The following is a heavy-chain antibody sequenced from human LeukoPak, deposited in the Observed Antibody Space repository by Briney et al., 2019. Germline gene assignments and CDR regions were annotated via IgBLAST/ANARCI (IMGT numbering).Heavy chain of an antibody. V-gene: IGHV3-66*01. CDR3: ASYYDTSGHYVDY. J-gene: IGHJ4*02. CDR1: GFTASNNY. CDR2: IYSGGST. D-gene: IGHD3-22*01. Sequence: GGSLRRSCAASGFTASNNYMSWVRQAPGKGLEWVSVIYSGGSTYYANSVKGGITISRDNAKNSLNLQMNSLRADDTAVYYCASYYDTSGHYVDYWGQGTLVTVSS.